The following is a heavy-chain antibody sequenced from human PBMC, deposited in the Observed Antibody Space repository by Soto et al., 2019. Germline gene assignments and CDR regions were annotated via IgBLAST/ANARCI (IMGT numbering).Heavy chain of an antibody. CDR2: ISAYNGNT. Sequence: ASVKVSCKAAGYTFTSYGISWVRQAPGQGLEWMGWISAYNGNTNYAQKRQGRVTMTTDTSTSTAYMELRSLRSDDTAVYYCARVDIVLMVYASYGMDVWGQGTTVTVSS. D-gene: IGHD2-8*01. CDR1: GYTFTSYG. J-gene: IGHJ6*02. V-gene: IGHV1-18*04. CDR3: ARVDIVLMVYASYGMDV.